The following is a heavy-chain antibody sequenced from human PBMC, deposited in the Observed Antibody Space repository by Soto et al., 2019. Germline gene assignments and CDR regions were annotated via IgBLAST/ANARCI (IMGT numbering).Heavy chain of an antibody. J-gene: IGHJ4*02. V-gene: IGHV1-2*04. Sequence: ASVKVSCKASGYTFTGYYMHWVRQAPGQGLEWMGWINPNSGGTNYAQKFQGWVTMTRDTSISTAYMELSRLRSDDTAVYYCARDLDSSGYLSTFDYWGQGTLVTVSS. CDR2: INPNSGGT. CDR3: ARDLDSSGYLSTFDY. CDR1: GYTFTGYY. D-gene: IGHD3-22*01.